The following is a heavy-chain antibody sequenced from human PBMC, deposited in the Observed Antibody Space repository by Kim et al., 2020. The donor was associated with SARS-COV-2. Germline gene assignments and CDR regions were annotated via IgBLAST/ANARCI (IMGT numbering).Heavy chain of an antibody. CDR3: AKDSYYDSRGAGSGILDH. CDR2: ISSDGSDQ. D-gene: IGHD3-22*01. J-gene: IGHJ4*02. CDR1: GFTFSSYA. Sequence: GGSLRLSCAASGFTFSSYAMNWVRQAPGKGLEWVALISSDGSDQYYADSVKGRFTISRDISRDNSRNTLFLRMNSLSPEDTAVYYCAKDSYYDSRGAGSGILDHGGQGALVTVSS. V-gene: IGHV3-30*04.